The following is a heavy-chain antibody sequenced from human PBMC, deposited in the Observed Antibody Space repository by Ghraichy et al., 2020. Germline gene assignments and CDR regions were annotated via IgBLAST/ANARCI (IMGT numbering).Heavy chain of an antibody. CDR2: MSYRGHT. CDR1: LGSINSTSYY. V-gene: IGHV4-39*01. Sequence: SETLSLTCTVSLGSINSTSYYWGWIRQSPGKGLEWIGSMSYRGHTYYNPSLESRVSISVDTSKNQFSLKLSSVTAGDTAVFYCAGHHYSDDYNSKLTNFDYWGQGTLVTVSS. J-gene: IGHJ4*02. CDR3: AGHHYSDDYNSKLTNFDY. D-gene: IGHD5-24*01.